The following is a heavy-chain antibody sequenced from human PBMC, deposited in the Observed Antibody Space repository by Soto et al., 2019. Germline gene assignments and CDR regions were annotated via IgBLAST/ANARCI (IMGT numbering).Heavy chain of an antibody. CDR2: ISYDGSNK. CDR3: ARGTHKRQYFDWHGY. J-gene: IGHJ4*02. V-gene: IGHV3-30*03. CDR1: GFTFSSYG. D-gene: IGHD3-9*01. Sequence: GGSLRLSCAASGFTFSSYGMHWVRQAPGKGLEWVAVISYDGSNKYYADSVKGRFTISRDNSKNTLYLQMNSLRSEDTAVYYCARGTHKRQYFDWHGYWGQGTLVTVSS.